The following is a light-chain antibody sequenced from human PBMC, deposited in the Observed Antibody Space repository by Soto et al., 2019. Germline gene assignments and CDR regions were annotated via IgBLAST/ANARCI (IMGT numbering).Light chain of an antibody. J-gene: IGLJ3*02. CDR1: SSDIGGYDY. V-gene: IGLV2-8*01. CDR2: EVN. CDR3: SSYAGSNNLV. Sequence: QSVLTQPPSASGSPGQSVTISRTGTSSDIGGYDYVSWYQQHPGKAPKLIIYEVNKRPSGVPDRFSGSKSGNTASLTVSGLQAEDEADYYCSSYAGSNNLVFAGGTKVTVL.